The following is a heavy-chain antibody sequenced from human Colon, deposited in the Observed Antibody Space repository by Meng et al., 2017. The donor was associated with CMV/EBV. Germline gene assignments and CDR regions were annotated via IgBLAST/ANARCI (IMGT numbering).Heavy chain of an antibody. J-gene: IGHJ6*02. CDR3: ARDLYKYGTLSLSAMDV. CDR1: GFPFSSYS. V-gene: IGHV3-21*01. Sequence: GGSLRLSCAASGFPFSSYSMSWVRQAPGKGLEWVSYISGSSSYMSYADSVKGRFTISRDAAKNALYLQMNSLRAEDTAVYYCARDLYKYGTLSLSAMDVWGQGTTVTSP. CDR2: ISGSSSYM. D-gene: IGHD5-18*01.